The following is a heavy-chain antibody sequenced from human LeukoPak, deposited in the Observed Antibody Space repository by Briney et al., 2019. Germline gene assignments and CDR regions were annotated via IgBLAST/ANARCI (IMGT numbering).Heavy chain of an antibody. CDR2: ISSSSSYI. J-gene: IGHJ4*02. CDR3: ARDTHSRYGGNENDY. CDR1: GFTFSSYS. Sequence: GGSLRLSCAASGFTFSSYSMNWVRQAPGKGLEWVSSISSSSSYIYYADSVKGRFTISRDNAKNSLYLQMNSLRAEDTAVYFCARDTHSRYGGNENDYWGQGTLVTVSS. D-gene: IGHD4-23*01. V-gene: IGHV3-21*01.